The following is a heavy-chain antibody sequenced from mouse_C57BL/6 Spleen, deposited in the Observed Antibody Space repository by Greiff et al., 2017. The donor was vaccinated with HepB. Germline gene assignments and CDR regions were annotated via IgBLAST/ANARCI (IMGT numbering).Heavy chain of an antibody. Sequence: VQLKESGPGLVAPSQSLSITCTVSGFSLTSYAISWVRQPPGKGLEWLGVIWTGGGTNYISALKSRLSISKNNSKSQGFLKMNSLRTDDTARYYCSRRDDYDDGWMDYWGQGTSVTVSS. J-gene: IGHJ4*01. CDR3: SRRDDYDDGWMDY. CDR2: IWTGGGT. D-gene: IGHD2-4*01. V-gene: IGHV2-9-1*01. CDR1: GFSLTSYA.